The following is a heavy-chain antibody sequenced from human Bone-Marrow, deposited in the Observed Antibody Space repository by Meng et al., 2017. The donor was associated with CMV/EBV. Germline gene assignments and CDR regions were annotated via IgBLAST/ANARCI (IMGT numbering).Heavy chain of an antibody. J-gene: IGHJ2*01. CDR3: ARAPRGSGWFWYFDL. D-gene: IGHD6-19*01. CDR1: GFTFSSYA. V-gene: IGHV3-30-3*01. Sequence: GGSLRLSCAASGFTFSSYAMHWVRQAPGKGLEWVAVISYDGSNKYYADSVKGRFTISRDNSKNTLYLQMNSLRAEDTAVYYCARAPRGSGWFWYFDLWGRGTLVTVSS. CDR2: ISYDGSNK.